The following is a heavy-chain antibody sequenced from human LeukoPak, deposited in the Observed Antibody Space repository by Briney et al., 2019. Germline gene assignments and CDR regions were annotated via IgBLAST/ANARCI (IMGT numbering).Heavy chain of an antibody. D-gene: IGHD2-2*01. CDR1: GFTFNNYG. CDR2: ISYDGRNK. CDR3: AKGPLRGTAAAIDY. V-gene: IGHV3-30*18. Sequence: GGSLRLSCAASGFTFNNYGRHWVRQAPGKGLEWVAVISYDGRNKHYPDSVKGRFTISRDISTDTLWLQMDSLRTEDTAVYYCAKGPLRGTAAAIDYWGQGTLVTVSS. J-gene: IGHJ4*02.